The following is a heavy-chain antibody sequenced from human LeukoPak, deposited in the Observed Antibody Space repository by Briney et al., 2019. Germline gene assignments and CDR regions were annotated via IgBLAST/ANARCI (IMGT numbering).Heavy chain of an antibody. CDR1: GYTFTSYY. V-gene: IGHV1-46*01. CDR2: INPSGGST. Sequence: ASVKVPCKASGYTFTSYYMHWVRQAPGQGLEWMGIINPSGGSTSYAQKFQGRVTMTRDMSTSTVYMELSSLRSEDTAVYYCARDGVKYYYDSSGPRGFDYWGQGTLVTVSS. J-gene: IGHJ4*02. CDR3: ARDGVKYYYDSSGPRGFDY. D-gene: IGHD3-22*01.